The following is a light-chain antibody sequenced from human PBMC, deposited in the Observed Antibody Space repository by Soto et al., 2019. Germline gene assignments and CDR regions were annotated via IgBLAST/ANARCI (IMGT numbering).Light chain of an antibody. V-gene: IGKV1-5*01. CDR2: DAS. J-gene: IGKJ1*01. CDR3: QQYENYWT. CDR1: QSISSW. Sequence: DIQMTQSPSTLSATAGDRVTITCRASQSISSWLAWYQHKPGKAPKLLIYDASNLDSGVPSRFSGSGSGTEFSLTISNLQHDDFATYSCQQYENYWTFGQGTKVDIK.